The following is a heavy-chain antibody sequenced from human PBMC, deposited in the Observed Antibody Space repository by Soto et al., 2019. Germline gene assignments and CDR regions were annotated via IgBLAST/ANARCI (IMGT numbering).Heavy chain of an antibody. V-gene: IGHV4-30-4*01. J-gene: IGHJ4*02. D-gene: IGHD4-17*01. Sequence: QVQLQESGPGLVKASQTLSLTCTVSGGSISSGGYNWSWIRQPPGKGLEWIGYIYYSGYTYNNPSLKSRVTISVDTSKNQFSLKLSSVTAADTAVYYCARSGDYVPFDYWGQGTLVTVSS. CDR1: GGSISSGGYN. CDR2: IYYSGYT. CDR3: ARSGDYVPFDY.